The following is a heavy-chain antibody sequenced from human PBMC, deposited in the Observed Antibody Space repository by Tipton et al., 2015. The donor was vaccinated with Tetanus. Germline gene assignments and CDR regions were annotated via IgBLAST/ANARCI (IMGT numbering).Heavy chain of an antibody. Sequence: GSLRLSCAASGFTFSTYWMQWVRQAPGKGLEWVSSISSSSRYIYYADSVKGRFTISRDNAKNSLYLQMISLRAEDTAVYSCARGMAEASNCGGDCYSDYWGQGTLVTVSSGMDVWGQGTTVTVSS. V-gene: IGHV3-21*01. D-gene: IGHD2-21*02. J-gene: IGHJ6*02. CDR1: GFTFSTYW. CDR3: ARGMAEASNCGGDCYSDYWGQGTLVTVSSGMDV. CDR2: ISSSSRYI.